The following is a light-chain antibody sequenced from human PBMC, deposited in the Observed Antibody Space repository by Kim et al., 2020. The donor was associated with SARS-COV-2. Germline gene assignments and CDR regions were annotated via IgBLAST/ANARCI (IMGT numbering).Light chain of an antibody. J-gene: IGLJ3*02. Sequence: RDTISGTGSSYSNGAGNDVHSYQKLPGTAPTPLIYGNGNRPAGAPDRFSGSKSGTSASLAITGLQAEDEADYYCQSYDSSLSGWVFGGGTQLTVL. CDR3: QSYDSSLSGWV. CDR1: SYSNGAGND. V-gene: IGLV1-40*01. CDR2: GNG.